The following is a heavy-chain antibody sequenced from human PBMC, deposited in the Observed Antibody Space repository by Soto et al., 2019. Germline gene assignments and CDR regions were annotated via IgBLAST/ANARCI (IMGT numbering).Heavy chain of an antibody. CDR2: INAANGNT. D-gene: IGHD3-22*01. Sequence: ASVKVSCKASGYIFSTYTMHWLRQAPGQRLEWMGWINAANGNTKYSQNFKGRVTISRDTSASTAYLELSSLRSEDTAVYYCARVSFETSGYADYWGQGTLVTVSS. J-gene: IGHJ4*02. V-gene: IGHV1-3*01. CDR1: GYIFSTYT. CDR3: ARVSFETSGYADY.